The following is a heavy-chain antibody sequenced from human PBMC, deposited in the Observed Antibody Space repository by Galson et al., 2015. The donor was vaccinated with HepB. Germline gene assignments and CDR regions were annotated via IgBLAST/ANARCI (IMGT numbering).Heavy chain of an antibody. Sequence: CAISGDSVSSNNAVWNWIRQSPSRGLEWLGRTYYRSKWYKDYALFVKSRITINADTSRNQISLQLNSMTPEDTAVYYCAYGVDVWGQGTTVTVSS. J-gene: IGHJ6*02. V-gene: IGHV6-1*01. CDR3: AYGVDV. CDR2: TYYRSKWYK. CDR1: GDSVSSNNAV.